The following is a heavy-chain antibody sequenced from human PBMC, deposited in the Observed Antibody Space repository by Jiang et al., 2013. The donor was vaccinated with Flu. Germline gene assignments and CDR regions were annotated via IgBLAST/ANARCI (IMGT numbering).Heavy chain of an antibody. V-gene: IGHV5-51*03. CDR1: GYRFSNYW. CDR2: IYPGDSDT. Sequence: GAEVKKPGKSLKISCQVSGYRFSNYWIGWVRQMPGKGLECMGLIYPGDSDTRYSPSFQGQVTISADKSISTAYLQWSSLKASDTAIYYCGRIIGGGNSLLYWGQGT. J-gene: IGHJ4*02. CDR3: GRIIGGGNSLLY. D-gene: IGHD4-23*01.